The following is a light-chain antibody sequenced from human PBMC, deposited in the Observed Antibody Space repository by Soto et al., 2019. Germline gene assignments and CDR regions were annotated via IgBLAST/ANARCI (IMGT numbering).Light chain of an antibody. CDR2: GAS. CDR1: QSVSSY. J-gene: IGKJ4*01. Sequence: EIVLTQSPATLSLSPGERATLSCRASQSVSSYLAWYQQKPGQAPRLLFYGASTRATGVPARFSGSGSGTEFTLTISSLQSEDSALYYCQHYNHWPQLSFGGGTKVEI. CDR3: QHYNHWPQLS. V-gene: IGKV3-15*01.